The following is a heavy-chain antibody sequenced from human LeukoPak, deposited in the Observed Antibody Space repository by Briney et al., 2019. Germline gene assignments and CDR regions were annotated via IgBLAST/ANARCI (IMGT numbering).Heavy chain of an antibody. Sequence: SATLSLTCAVSGGSFIGYYWSWIRQPPGKGLEWIGEINHSGSTNYNPSLQSRVTISVDTSKNQFSLKMSSVTAADTAVYYCARDGGTGYIDHWGQGTLVTVSS. CDR3: ARDGGTGYIDH. J-gene: IGHJ4*02. D-gene: IGHD3-16*01. CDR1: GGSFIGYY. CDR2: INHSGST. V-gene: IGHV4-34*01.